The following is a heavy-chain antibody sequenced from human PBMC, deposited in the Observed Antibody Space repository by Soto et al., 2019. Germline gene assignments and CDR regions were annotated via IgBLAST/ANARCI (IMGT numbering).Heavy chain of an antibody. D-gene: IGHD2-15*01. V-gene: IGHV4-39*01. CDR3: AKVVVGATSHSDFDS. Sequence: SETLSLTCTVSGGSIANNNYFWGWVRQPPGKGLEGIGSAAYSGGTYKNPSLKSRVTVSVDTSKNQFSLKLTSVTAANTAVYYCAKVVVGATSHSDFDSWGQGTLVTVSS. J-gene: IGHJ4*02. CDR1: GGSIANNNYF. CDR2: AAYSGGT.